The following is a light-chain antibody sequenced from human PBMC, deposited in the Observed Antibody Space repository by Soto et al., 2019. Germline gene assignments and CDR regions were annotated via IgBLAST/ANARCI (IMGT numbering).Light chain of an antibody. CDR3: QQRSNWRNT. Sequence: EIVLTQSPATLSLSPGERATLSCRASQSVSSYLAWYQQKPGQAPRLLIYDASNRATGIPARFSGSGSGTDFTLTIGSLEPKDFAVYYCQQRSNWRNTFGGGTKVEIK. CDR1: QSVSSY. J-gene: IGKJ4*01. CDR2: DAS. V-gene: IGKV3-11*01.